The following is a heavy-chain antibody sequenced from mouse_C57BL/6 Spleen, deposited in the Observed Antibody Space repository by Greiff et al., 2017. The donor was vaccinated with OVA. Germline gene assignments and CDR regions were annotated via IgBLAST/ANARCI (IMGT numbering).Heavy chain of an antibody. CDR1: GFSLTSYG. Sequence: QVQLQQSGPGLVAPSPSLSITCTVSGFSLTSYGVSWVRQPPGQGLEWLGVIWGDGSTTYHSALISRLSISKANSKSQVFSILNRLQTDDAAAYYVAKQGLGRGFAYWGQGTLVTVSA. CDR3: AKQGLGRGFAY. J-gene: IGHJ3*01. V-gene: IGHV2-3*01. D-gene: IGHD4-1*01. CDR2: IWGDGST.